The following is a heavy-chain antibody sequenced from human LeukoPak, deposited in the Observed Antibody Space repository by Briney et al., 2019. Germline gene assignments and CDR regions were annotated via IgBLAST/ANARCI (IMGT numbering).Heavy chain of an antibody. CDR2: ICLAGRT. Sequence: PSETLSLTCGVSGGSITTTNYWGWVRQPPGGGLEWIGEICLAGRTLCSPCVQSRVHISIDESKNHLYLNLASVTAADTAVDYSSRESGPSCPFGHWGQGTLVAVTS. J-gene: IGHJ4*02. V-gene: IGHV4-4*02. CDR1: GGSITTTNY. D-gene: IGHD3/OR15-3a*01. CDR3: SRESGPSCPFGH.